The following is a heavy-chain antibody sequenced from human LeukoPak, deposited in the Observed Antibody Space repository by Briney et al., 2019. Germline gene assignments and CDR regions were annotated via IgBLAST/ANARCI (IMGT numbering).Heavy chain of an antibody. V-gene: IGHV4-34*01. D-gene: IGHD4-23*01. J-gene: IGHJ4*02. CDR1: GGSFSGYY. Sequence: SSETLSLTCAVYGGSFSGYYWSWIRQPPGKGLEWIGEINHSGSTNYNPSLKSRVTISVDTSKNQFSLKLSSVTAADTAVYYCARGSGPDYGGNSPTSLFDYWGQGTLVTVSS. CDR3: ARGSGPDYGGNSPTSLFDY. CDR2: INHSGST.